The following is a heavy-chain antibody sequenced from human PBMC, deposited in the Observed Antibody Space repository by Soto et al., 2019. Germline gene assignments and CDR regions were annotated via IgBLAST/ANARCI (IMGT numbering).Heavy chain of an antibody. CDR2: IIPIFGIA. J-gene: IGHJ6*02. CDR1: GGTLSMYS. V-gene: IGHV1-69*13. D-gene: IGHD2-2*01. CDR3: AREDRDRETGLVPAAIDGMDV. Sequence: GASVKLSCKASGGTLSMYSITWVRQAPGHGLEWIGRIIPIFGIASYAQKFQGRVTITADESTSTAYMELSSLRSDDTAVYYCAREDRDRETGLVPAAIDGMDVWGQGTTVTVSS.